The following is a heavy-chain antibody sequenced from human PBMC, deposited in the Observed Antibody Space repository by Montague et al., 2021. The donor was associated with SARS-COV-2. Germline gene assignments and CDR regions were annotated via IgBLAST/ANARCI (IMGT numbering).Heavy chain of an antibody. CDR1: GFTFSSYG. CDR2: IWYDGSNK. Sequence: SLSLSFSASGFTFSSYGMHWVRQAPGKGLEWVAVIWYDGSNKYYADSVKGRFTISRDNSKNTLYLQMNSLRAEDTAVYYCAREAEIFGVVISPLFYWGQGTLVTVSS. CDR3: AREAEIFGVVISPLFY. J-gene: IGHJ4*02. D-gene: IGHD3-3*01. V-gene: IGHV3-33*01.